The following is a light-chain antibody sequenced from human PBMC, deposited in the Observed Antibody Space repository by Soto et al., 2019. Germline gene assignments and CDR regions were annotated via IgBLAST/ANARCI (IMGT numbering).Light chain of an antibody. CDR3: SSSTSSSTPVV. CDR2: EVS. J-gene: IGLJ2*01. CDR1: SSDVGGYNY. V-gene: IGLV2-14*01. Sequence: QSALTQPASVSGSPGQSITISCTGTSSDVGGYNYVSWYQQHPGKAPKLMIYEVSNRPSGVSTRFSGSKSGNTASLTISGGHAADEDDYYCSSSTSSSTPVVFGGGTKLNVL.